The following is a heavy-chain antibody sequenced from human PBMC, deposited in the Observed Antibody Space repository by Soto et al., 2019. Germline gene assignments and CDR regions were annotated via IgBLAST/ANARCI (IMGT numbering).Heavy chain of an antibody. CDR1: GDSFNDYY. D-gene: IGHD1-26*01. V-gene: IGHV1-2*04. CDR2: INPNGGVT. CDR3: ARESGGAPATLDYYYFYMDV. J-gene: IGHJ6*03. Sequence: QVQLVQSGAEVRKPGASVTVSCRSSGDSFNDYYIHWVRQAPGQGFEWMGWINPNGGVTKYAQKFQGWVSMTRYTSIRTVYMQLSRLRSDDTAVYYCARESGGAPATLDYYYFYMDVWGTGTTVTVSS.